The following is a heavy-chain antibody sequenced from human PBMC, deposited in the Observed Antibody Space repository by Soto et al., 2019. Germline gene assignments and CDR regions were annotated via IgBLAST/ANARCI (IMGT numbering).Heavy chain of an antibody. CDR1: GGSISSGGYY. CDR3: ARDPDLNWNLGWFDP. CDR2: IYYSGST. V-gene: IGHV4-31*03. J-gene: IGHJ5*02. D-gene: IGHD1-7*01. Sequence: PSETLSLTCTVSGGSISSGGYYWSWIRQHPGKGLEWIGYIYYSGSTYYNPSLKSRVTISVDTSKNQFSLKLSSVTAADTAVDYCARDPDLNWNLGWFDPWGQGTLVTVSS.